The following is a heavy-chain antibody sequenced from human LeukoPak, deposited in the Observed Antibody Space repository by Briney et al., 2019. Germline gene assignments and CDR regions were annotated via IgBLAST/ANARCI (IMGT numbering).Heavy chain of an antibody. V-gene: IGHV1-18*01. CDR1: GYTFDTYG. D-gene: IGHD3-10*01. CDR2: TSGYNGHT. Sequence: ASVKVSCKASGYTFDTYGISWVRQAPGQGLEWMGSTSGYNGHTKYAQKFHDRVTLTTDTSTSTAYMEMRSLRSDDTAVYYCARIQSAGTSDAFDIWGQGTMLTVS. CDR3: ARIQSAGTSDAFDI. J-gene: IGHJ3*02.